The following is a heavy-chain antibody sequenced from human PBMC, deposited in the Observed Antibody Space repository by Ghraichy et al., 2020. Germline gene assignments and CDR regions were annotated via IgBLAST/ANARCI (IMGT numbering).Heavy chain of an antibody. CDR2: MSGRGGGT. V-gene: IGHV3-23*01. CDR3: AKDQYSGSNTPGRAIDY. J-gene: IGHJ4*02. D-gene: IGHD1-26*01. Sequence: GGSLRLSCAASGFTFSSHAMSWVRQAPGKGLEWVSGMSGRGGGTYYADSVKGRFTISRDNSKNTLYLQMNSLRAEDTAVYYCAKDQYSGSNTPGRAIDYWGQGTLVTVSS. CDR1: GFTFSSHA.